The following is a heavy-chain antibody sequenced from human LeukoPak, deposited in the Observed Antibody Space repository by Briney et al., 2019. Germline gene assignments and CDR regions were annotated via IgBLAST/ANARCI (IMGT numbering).Heavy chain of an antibody. V-gene: IGHV3-7*01. Sequence: GRSLRLSCAASGFTFSTFWMTWVRQAPGKGLEWVANIKQDGSEKHYVDSLKGRFTISRDNSKNTLHLQLNSLRPDDTAIYYCARDTTVGAAYFDFWGQGALVTVSS. CDR3: ARDTTVGAAYFDF. CDR1: GFTFSTFW. CDR2: IKQDGSEK. J-gene: IGHJ4*02. D-gene: IGHD2-15*01.